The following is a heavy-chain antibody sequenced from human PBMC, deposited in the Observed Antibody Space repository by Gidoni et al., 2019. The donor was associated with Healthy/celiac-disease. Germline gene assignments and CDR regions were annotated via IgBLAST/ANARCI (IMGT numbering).Heavy chain of an antibody. CDR2: INHSGST. CDR1: GGSFSGYY. J-gene: IGHJ5*02. V-gene: IGHV4-34*01. D-gene: IGHD3-10*01. CDR3: ARKTKGYYYGSGSYYTSGNNWFDP. Sequence: QVQLQQWGAGLLKPSETLSLTCAVYGGSFSGYYWSWIRQPPGKGLEWIGEINHSGSTNYNPSLKSRVTISVDTSKNQFSLKLSSVTAADTAVYYCARKTKGYYYGSGSYYTSGNNWFDPWGQGTLVTVSS.